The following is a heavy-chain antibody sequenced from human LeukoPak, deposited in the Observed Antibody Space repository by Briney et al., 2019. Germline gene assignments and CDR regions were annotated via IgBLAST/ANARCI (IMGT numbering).Heavy chain of an antibody. CDR2: ISAYNGNT. J-gene: IGHJ4*02. D-gene: IGHD6-19*01. CDR3: ATEGRIAVAGWEFPFDY. Sequence: ASVKVSCKASGYTFTSYGISWVRQAPGQGPEWMGWISAYNGNTNYAQKLQGRVTMTTDTSTSTAYMELRSLRSDDTAVYYCATEGRIAVAGWEFPFDYWGQGTLVTVSS. V-gene: IGHV1-18*01. CDR1: GYTFTSYG.